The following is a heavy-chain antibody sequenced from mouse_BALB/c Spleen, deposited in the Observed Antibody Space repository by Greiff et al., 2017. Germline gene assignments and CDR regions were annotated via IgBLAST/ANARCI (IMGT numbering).Heavy chain of an antibody. Sequence: VKLQQPGAELVRPGASVKLSCKASGYTFTSYWINWVKQRPGQGLEWIGNIYPSDSYTNYNQKFKDKATLTVDKSSSTAYMQLSSPTSEDSAVYYCTRGGNYAMDYWGQGTSVTVSS. CDR2: IYPSDSYT. J-gene: IGHJ4*01. V-gene: IGHV1-69*02. CDR1: GYTFTSYW. CDR3: TRGGNYAMDY.